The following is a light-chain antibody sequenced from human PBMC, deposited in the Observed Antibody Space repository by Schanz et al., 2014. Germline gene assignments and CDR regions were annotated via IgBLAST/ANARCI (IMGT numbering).Light chain of an antibody. J-gene: IGKJ2*01. CDR2: AAS. CDR3: QQYNDWPYT. CDR1: QSVSSK. V-gene: IGKV3D-15*01. Sequence: EVVMTQSPATLSVPPGERATLSCRASQSVSSKLAWYQHTPGQAPRLLIYAASTRATGLPARFSGSGSGTEYTLSINSLQSEDIAVYYCQQYNDWPYTFGQGTKVEIK.